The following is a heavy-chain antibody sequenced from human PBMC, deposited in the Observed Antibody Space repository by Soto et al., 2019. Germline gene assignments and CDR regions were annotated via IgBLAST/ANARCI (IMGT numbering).Heavy chain of an antibody. Sequence: SVKVSCKASGGRFGSYAISWVRQAPGQGLEWMGGIIPIVGPANYAQKFQGRVTITADESTSTVYMEVSSLRFEDTAVYYCARDFGEDCGGDCYKYPLEVGGQGTTVTVSS. CDR2: IIPIVGPA. CDR3: ARDFGEDCGGDCYKYPLEV. D-gene: IGHD2-21*02. J-gene: IGHJ6*02. V-gene: IGHV1-69*13. CDR1: GGRFGSYA.